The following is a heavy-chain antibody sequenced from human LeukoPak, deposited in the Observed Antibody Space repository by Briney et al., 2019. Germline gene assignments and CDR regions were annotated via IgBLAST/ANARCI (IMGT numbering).Heavy chain of an antibody. CDR3: ARDRGGYFSDAFDI. D-gene: IGHD1-26*01. CDR1: GYTFTGYY. V-gene: IGHV1-2*02. CDR2: INPNSGGT. J-gene: IGHJ3*02. Sequence: GASVKVSCKASGYTFTGYYMHWVRQAPGQGLEWMGWINPNSGGTNYAQKFQGRVTMTRDTSISTAYMELSRLRSDDTAVYYCARDRGGYFSDAFDIWGQGTMVTVSS.